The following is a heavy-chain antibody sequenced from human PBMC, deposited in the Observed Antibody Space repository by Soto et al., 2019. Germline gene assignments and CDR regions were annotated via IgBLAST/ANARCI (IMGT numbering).Heavy chain of an antibody. Sequence: PSETLSLTCTVSGGSISSGAYYWSWIRQHPGEGLEWIGHIYYTGSTYYNPSLKSRLTISLGTSKNQFSLKLNSVTAADTAVYYCARALSTVTTLGFDYWGQGTLVTVSS. CDR1: GGSISSGAYY. V-gene: IGHV4-31*03. J-gene: IGHJ4*02. CDR2: IYYTGST. CDR3: ARALSTVTTLGFDY. D-gene: IGHD4-17*01.